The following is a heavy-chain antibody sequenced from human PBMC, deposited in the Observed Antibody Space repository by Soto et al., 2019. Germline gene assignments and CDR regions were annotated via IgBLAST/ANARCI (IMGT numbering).Heavy chain of an antibody. CDR2: IYYSGTT. CDR1: GGSISRDY. V-gene: IGHV4-59*12. J-gene: IGHJ3*02. Sequence: QVQLQESGPGLVKPSQTLSLTCTVSGGSISRDYWSWIRQPPGKGLEWIGYIYYSGTTNYNPSLKSRVTISVATSKNQFSLKLSSVIAADTAVYYCASGRRAPDAFDIWGQGTMVTVSS. CDR3: ASGRRAPDAFDI.